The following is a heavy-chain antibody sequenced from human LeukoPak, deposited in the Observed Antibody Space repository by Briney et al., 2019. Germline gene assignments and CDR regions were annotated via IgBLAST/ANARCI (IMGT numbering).Heavy chain of an antibody. D-gene: IGHD3-16*01. CDR1: GYSFSDHW. CDR3: ARLSFGDSESGMDV. V-gene: IGHV5-51*01. J-gene: IGHJ6*02. CDR2: LYPGDSDT. Sequence: KPGESLKISCKGSGYSFSDHWIGWVRQMPGKGLEWMGVLYPGDSDTRYSPSFQGQVTISADKSISTAYLQWSSLKASDTAMYYCARLSFGDSESGMDVWGQGTTVTVSS.